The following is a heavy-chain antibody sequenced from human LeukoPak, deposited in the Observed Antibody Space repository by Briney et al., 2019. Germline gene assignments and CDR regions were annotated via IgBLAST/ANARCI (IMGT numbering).Heavy chain of an antibody. CDR1: GGSFSGYY. CDR2: ISSSGNTI. D-gene: IGHD3-3*01. J-gene: IGHJ4*02. V-gene: IGHV3-11*04. CDR3: ARLREIPVFGVVTKSTSYFDY. Sequence: LSLTCAAYGGSFSGYYWSWIRQAPGKGLEWVSYISSSGNTIYHADSVKGRFTISRDNAKNSLYLQMNSLRAEDTAVYYCARLREIPVFGVVTKSTSYFDYWGQGTLVTVSS.